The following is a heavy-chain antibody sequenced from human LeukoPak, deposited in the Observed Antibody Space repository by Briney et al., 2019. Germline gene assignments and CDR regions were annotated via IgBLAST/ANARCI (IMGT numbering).Heavy chain of an antibody. CDR3: ARERGTVTAGYYFDY. J-gene: IGHJ4*02. Sequence: GRSLRLSCAASGFTFSRYAMHWVRQAPGKGLEWVAVISDDGTFTLYGDSVRGRFTISRDSSKNTLYLQMNSLRPEDTAVYYCARERGTVTAGYYFDYWGQGTLVTVSS. D-gene: IGHD4-17*01. V-gene: IGHV3-30-3*01. CDR1: GFTFSRYA. CDR2: ISDDGTFT.